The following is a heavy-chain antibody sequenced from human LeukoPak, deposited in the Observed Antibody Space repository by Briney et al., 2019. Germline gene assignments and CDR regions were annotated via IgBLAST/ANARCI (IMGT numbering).Heavy chain of an antibody. CDR2: MITILGIA. V-gene: IGHV1-69*04. CDR1: GGTFISYA. CDR3: ARDCGGDCYSGAPEFDY. J-gene: IGHJ4*02. Sequence: SVTVSFMGSGGTFISYASSWVRQAPGQGLAWMGSMITILGIANYAQKFQGRVTITADKSTSTAYMELSSLRSEDTAVSYCARDCGGDCYSGAPEFDYWGQGTLVTVSS. D-gene: IGHD2-21*02.